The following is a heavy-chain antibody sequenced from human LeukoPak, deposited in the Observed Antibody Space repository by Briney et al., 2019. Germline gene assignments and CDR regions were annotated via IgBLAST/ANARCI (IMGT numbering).Heavy chain of an antibody. V-gene: IGHV4-39*07. CDR2: IYYSGST. Sequence: SETLSLTCTVSGGSISSSSYYWGWIRQPPGKGLEWIGSIYYSGSTYYNPSLKSRVTISVDTSKNQFSLKLSSVTAADTAVYYCARAVAGDDAFDIWGQGTMVTVSS. CDR1: GGSISSSSYY. J-gene: IGHJ3*02. CDR3: ARAVAGDDAFDI. D-gene: IGHD6-19*01.